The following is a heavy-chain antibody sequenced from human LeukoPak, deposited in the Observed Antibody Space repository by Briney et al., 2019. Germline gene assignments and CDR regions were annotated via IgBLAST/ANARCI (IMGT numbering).Heavy chain of an antibody. CDR1: GFTFSSYA. V-gene: IGHV3-23*01. CDR3: AKNGQPHLAYCGSDCYSFDY. Sequence: PGGSLRLSCAASGFTFSSYAMSWVRQAPGKGLEWVSAISGSGGSTYYADSVKGRFTISRDNSKNTLYLQMNSLRAEDTAVYYCAKNGQPHLAYCGSDCYSFDYWGQGTLVTVSS. D-gene: IGHD2-21*02. J-gene: IGHJ4*02. CDR2: ISGSGGST.